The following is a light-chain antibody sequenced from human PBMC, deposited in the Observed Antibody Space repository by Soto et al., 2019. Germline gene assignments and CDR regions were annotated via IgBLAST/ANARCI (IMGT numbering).Light chain of an antibody. CDR1: QDISTL. CDR2: AAS. V-gene: IGKV1-39*01. Sequence: DIPMTQSPSSLSPSVGDRVTITCRASQDISTLLNWYQKKPGQAPRLLIYAASALQRGVPSRFSGSGSGTDFTLTISSLQPEDFGIFYCQQTYGAPLTFGGGTKMEAK. J-gene: IGKJ4*01. CDR3: QQTYGAPLT.